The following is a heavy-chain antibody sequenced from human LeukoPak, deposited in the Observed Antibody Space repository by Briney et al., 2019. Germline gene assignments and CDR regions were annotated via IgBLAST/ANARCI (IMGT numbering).Heavy chain of an antibody. CDR1: GFTFSFYA. V-gene: IGHV3-23*01. J-gene: IGHJ3*02. D-gene: IGHD5-18*01. Sequence: GGSLRLSCAASGFTFSFYAMNWVRQAPGKGLEWVSVISGSGGSIYYADSVKGRFTISRDNSKNTLYLQMNSLRAEDTAVYYCAKDRSQGYSYGDIFDIWGQGTMVTVSS. CDR3: AKDRSQGYSYGDIFDI. CDR2: ISGSGGSI.